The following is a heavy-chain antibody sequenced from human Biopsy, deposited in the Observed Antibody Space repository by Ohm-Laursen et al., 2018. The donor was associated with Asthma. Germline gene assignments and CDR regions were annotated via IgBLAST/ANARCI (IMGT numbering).Heavy chain of an antibody. D-gene: IGHD4-17*01. Sequence: SSLRLSCAASGFKFDEYTMHWVRQAPGKGLEWVSGISWNSATIGYADSVEGRFTISRDNAKNSLYLQMNSLRDEDTAVYYCARPRWGPYGYWGQGTLVTVSS. V-gene: IGHV3-9*01. CDR1: GFKFDEYT. CDR3: ARPRWGPYGY. J-gene: IGHJ4*02. CDR2: ISWNSATI.